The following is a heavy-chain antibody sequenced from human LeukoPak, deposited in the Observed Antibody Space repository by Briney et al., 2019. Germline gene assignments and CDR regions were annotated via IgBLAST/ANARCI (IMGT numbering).Heavy chain of an antibody. Sequence: GGSLRLSCAASGFTFSSYWMHWVRQAPGKGLVWVSRINSDGSSTNYADSVKGRFTISRDNAENTLYLQMNSLRAEDTAVYYCASSPYQKGYWGQGTLVTVSS. J-gene: IGHJ4*02. CDR3: ASSPYQKGY. CDR1: GFTFSSYW. CDR2: INSDGSST. V-gene: IGHV3-74*01.